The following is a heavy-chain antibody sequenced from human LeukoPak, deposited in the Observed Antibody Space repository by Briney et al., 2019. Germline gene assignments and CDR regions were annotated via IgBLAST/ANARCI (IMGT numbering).Heavy chain of an antibody. CDR1: GYIFTSYG. V-gene: IGHV1-18*01. J-gene: IGHJ3*02. CDR3: ARDRGRYSGSSGDAFDI. CDR2: ISAYNGNT. D-gene: IGHD6-6*01. Sequence: GASVKVSCKASGYIFTSYGISWVRQAPGQGLEWMGWISAYNGNTNYAQKLQGRVTMTTDTSTSTAYMELRSLRSDDTAVYYCARDRGRYSGSSGDAFDIWGQGTMVTVSS.